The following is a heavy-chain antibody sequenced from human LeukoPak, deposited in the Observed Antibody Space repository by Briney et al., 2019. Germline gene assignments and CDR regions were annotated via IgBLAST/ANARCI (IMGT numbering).Heavy chain of an antibody. V-gene: IGHV4-39*01. Sequence: PSETLSLTCTVSGGSISSSSYYWGWIRQPPGKGLEWIGSIYYSGSTYYNPSLKGRVTISVDTSKNQFSLKLSSVTAADTAVYYCVRLRRIAAAGRIDYWGQGTLVTVSS. J-gene: IGHJ4*02. CDR2: IYYSGST. CDR1: GGSISSSSYY. D-gene: IGHD6-13*01. CDR3: VRLRRIAAAGRIDY.